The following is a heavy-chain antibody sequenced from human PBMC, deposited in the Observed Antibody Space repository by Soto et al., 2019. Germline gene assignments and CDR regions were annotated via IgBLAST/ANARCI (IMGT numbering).Heavy chain of an antibody. J-gene: IGHJ4*02. D-gene: IGHD3-10*01. Sequence: QVQLVESGGGVVQPGRSLRLSCAASGFTFSSYGMHWDRQAPGKGLEWVAVISYDGSNKYYADSVKGRFTISRDNSKNTLYLQMNSLRAEDTAVYSCAKGGVRGATFGYWGQGTLVTVSS. CDR2: ISYDGSNK. CDR1: GFTFSSYG. CDR3: AKGGVRGATFGY. V-gene: IGHV3-30*18.